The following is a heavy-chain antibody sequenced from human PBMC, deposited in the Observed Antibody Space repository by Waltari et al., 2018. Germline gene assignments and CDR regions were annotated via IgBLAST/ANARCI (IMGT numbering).Heavy chain of an antibody. CDR1: GGSISSGGYY. V-gene: IGHV4-39*01. CDR2: IYYSGST. J-gene: IGHJ5*02. D-gene: IGHD5-12*01. CDR3: ARHWKRSGYRFDP. Sequence: QLRLQESGPGLVKPSETLSLTCTVSGGSISSGGYYWGWIRQSPGKGLEWIGSIYYSGSTYYTPTLESRGTISGETSKNEFSLKLSSGTAADTAVYYCARHWKRSGYRFDPWGQGTLVTVSS.